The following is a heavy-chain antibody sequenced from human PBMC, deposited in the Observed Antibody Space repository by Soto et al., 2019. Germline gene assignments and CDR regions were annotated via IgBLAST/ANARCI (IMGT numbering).Heavy chain of an antibody. CDR2: ISAYNGNT. Sequence: EASVMVFCKASGYTFTSYGSSWVRQAPGQRLERMGWISAYNGNTNYAQKLKGRFTMTTDTSTNTVYMELRSLRSDDAAVYYCARDSMDYGDSRYWGQGTLVTVSS. J-gene: IGHJ4*02. D-gene: IGHD4-17*01. CDR1: GYTFTSYG. CDR3: ARDSMDYGDSRY. V-gene: IGHV1-18*01.